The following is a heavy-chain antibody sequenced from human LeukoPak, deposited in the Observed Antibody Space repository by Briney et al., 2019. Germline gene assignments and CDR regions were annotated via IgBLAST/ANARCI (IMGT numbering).Heavy chain of an antibody. D-gene: IGHD1-26*01. CDR3: ARDKVGATRPFDY. J-gene: IGHJ4*02. V-gene: IGHV3-23*01. Sequence: GGSLRLSCAASGLTFRSYAMSWVRQAPGKGLEWVSGISGGGDNTHYADSVKGRFTISRDNSRNTLYLQMNSLRAEDTAVYYCARDKVGATRPFDYWGQGTLVTVSS. CDR2: ISGGGDNT. CDR1: GLTFRSYA.